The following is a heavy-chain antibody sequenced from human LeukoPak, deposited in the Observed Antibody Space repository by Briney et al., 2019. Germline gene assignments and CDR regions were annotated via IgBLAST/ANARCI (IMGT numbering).Heavy chain of an antibody. D-gene: IGHD3-16*01. J-gene: IGHJ6*02. CDR3: ARGGGVPISDGMDV. V-gene: IGHV1-8*01. Sequence: ASVKVTCKASGYTFTSYDINWVRQATGQGLEWMGWMNPNSGNTGYAQKFQGRVTMTRNTSISTAYMELSSLRSEDTAVYYCARGGGVPISDGMDVWGQGTTVTVSS. CDR1: GYTFTSYD. CDR2: MNPNSGNT.